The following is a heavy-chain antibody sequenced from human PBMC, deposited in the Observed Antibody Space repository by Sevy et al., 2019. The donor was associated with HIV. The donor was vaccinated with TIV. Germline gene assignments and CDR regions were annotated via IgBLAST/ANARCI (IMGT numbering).Heavy chain of an antibody. D-gene: IGHD3-10*01. Sequence: SETLSLTCTVSGGSISSSSYYWGWIRQPPGKGLEWIGSIYYSGSTYYNPSLKSRVTISVDTSKNQFSLKLSSVTAADTAVYYCARHRVNLYSSGSYYNRDWFDPWGQGTLVTVSS. CDR2: IYYSGST. J-gene: IGHJ5*02. CDR1: GGSISSSSYY. V-gene: IGHV4-39*01. CDR3: ARHRVNLYSSGSYYNRDWFDP.